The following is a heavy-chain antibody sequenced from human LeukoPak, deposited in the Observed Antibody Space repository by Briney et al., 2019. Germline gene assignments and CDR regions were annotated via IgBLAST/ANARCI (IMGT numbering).Heavy chain of an antibody. CDR3: AKDIVGAINQFDY. J-gene: IGHJ4*02. D-gene: IGHD1-26*01. Sequence: GGSLRLSCAASGFTFRSYGMHWVRQAPGKGLDWVALISSDGSNRYYADSVKGRFTISRDNSKNTLYLQMNSLRAEDTAVYYCAKDIVGAINQFDYWGPGTLVTVSS. CDR1: GFTFRSYG. CDR2: ISSDGSNR. V-gene: IGHV3-30*18.